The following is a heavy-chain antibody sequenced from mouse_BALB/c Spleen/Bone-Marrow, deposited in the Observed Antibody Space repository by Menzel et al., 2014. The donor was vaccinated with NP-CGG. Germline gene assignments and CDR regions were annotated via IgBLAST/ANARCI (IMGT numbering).Heavy chain of an antibody. Sequence: EVKLMESGGGLVQPGGSLKLSCAASGFDFXRYWMSWVRQAPGKGLEWIGEINPDSSTINYTPSLRDKFIISRDNAKNTLYLQMSKVRSEDTALYYCARLGYYGVMVYWGQGTSVTVSS. V-gene: IGHV4-1*02. CDR3: ARLGYYGVMVY. J-gene: IGHJ4*01. CDR2: INPDSSTI. D-gene: IGHD1-1*01. CDR1: GFDFXRYW.